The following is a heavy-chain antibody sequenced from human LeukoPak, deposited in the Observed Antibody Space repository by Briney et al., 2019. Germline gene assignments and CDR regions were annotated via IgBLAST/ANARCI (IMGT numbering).Heavy chain of an antibody. D-gene: IGHD4-23*01. J-gene: IGHJ6*03. Sequence: GASVKVSCKASGYTFTSYDINWVLQATGQGLEWMGWMNPNSGNTGYAQKFQGRVTITRNTSISTAYMELSSLRSEDTAVYYCARATVVTTYYYYYMDVWGKGTTVTVSS. CDR1: GYTFTSYD. V-gene: IGHV1-8*03. CDR2: MNPNSGNT. CDR3: ARATVVTTYYYYYMDV.